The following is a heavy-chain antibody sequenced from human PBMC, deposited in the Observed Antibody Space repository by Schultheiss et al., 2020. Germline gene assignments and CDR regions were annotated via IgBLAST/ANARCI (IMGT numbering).Heavy chain of an antibody. V-gene: IGHV3-33*08. Sequence: GGSLRLSCAASGFTFSSYGMHWVRQAPGKGLEWVAVIWYDGSNKYYADSVKGRFTISRDNSKNTLYLQMNSLRAEDTAVYYCARYSSSSPDLYYYYGMDVWGQGTTVTVYS. CDR2: IWYDGSNK. CDR3: ARYSSSSPDLYYYYGMDV. CDR1: GFTFSSYG. J-gene: IGHJ6*02. D-gene: IGHD6-6*01.